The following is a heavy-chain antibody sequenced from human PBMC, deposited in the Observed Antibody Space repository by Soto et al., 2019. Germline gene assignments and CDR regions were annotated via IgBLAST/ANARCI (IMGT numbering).Heavy chain of an antibody. Sequence: QVQLQESGSGLVKPSQTLSLTCTISGASISTIGNTWTWVRQPPGKGLEWIGYIYPSGATYYNPSLKIRATTSMETSQNRFSLNVSSATAADTAVYYCAIAIFSSVLYIDLWGQGTTVTVSS. CDR1: GASISTIGNT. CDR3: AIAIFSSVLYIDL. D-gene: IGHD3-3*01. CDR2: IYPSGAT. J-gene: IGHJ6*03. V-gene: IGHV4-30-2*01.